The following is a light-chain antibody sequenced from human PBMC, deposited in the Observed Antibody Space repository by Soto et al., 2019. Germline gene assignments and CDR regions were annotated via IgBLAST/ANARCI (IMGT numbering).Light chain of an antibody. J-gene: IGKJ2*01. CDR1: QGISSA. CDR2: DAS. V-gene: IGKV1-13*02. Sequence: AIQLTQSPSSLSASVGDRVTITCRASQGISSALAWYQQKPGKAPKLLIYDASSLESGVPARFSGSGSETDFTLSVSSLQPEDFATYSCRQFNSYLVTFGQGTKLEMK. CDR3: RQFNSYLVT.